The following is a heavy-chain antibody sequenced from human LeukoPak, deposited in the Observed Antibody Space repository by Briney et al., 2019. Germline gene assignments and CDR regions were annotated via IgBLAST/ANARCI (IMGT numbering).Heavy chain of an antibody. D-gene: IGHD6-19*01. Sequence: PGGSLRLSCAASGFTFSSYSMNWVRQAPGKGLEWVSYISSSSSTIYYADSVKGRFTISRDNAKNTLYLQVNTLRADDTATYYCAKPISGGLAVTADWFHPWGQGTLVVVSS. V-gene: IGHV3-48*01. J-gene: IGHJ5*01. CDR1: GFTFSSYS. CDR3: AKPISGGLAVTADWFHP. CDR2: ISSSSSTI.